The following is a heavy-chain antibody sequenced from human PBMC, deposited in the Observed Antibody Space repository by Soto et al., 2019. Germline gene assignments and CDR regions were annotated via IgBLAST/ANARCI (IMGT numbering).Heavy chain of an antibody. CDR3: ARPAVAGNFDY. J-gene: IGHJ4*02. D-gene: IGHD6-19*01. Sequence: PSETLSLTCTVSGGSISSSSYYWGWIRQPPGKGLEWIGSIYYSGSTYYKTSLKSRVTKSVDTSKNQFYLKLSSVTAADTAVYYCARPAVAGNFDYWGQGTLVTVSS. CDR1: GGSISSSSYY. CDR2: IYYSGST. V-gene: IGHV4-39*01.